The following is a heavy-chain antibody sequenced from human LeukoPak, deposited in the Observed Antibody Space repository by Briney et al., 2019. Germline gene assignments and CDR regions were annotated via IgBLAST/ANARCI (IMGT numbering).Heavy chain of an antibody. V-gene: IGHV3-7*01. D-gene: IGHD2-15*01. J-gene: IGHJ4*02. CDR1: GFTFSSYW. CDR2: IKQDGSEK. CDR3: ARGRYCSGGSCQRLDY. Sequence: GGPLRLSCAVSGFTFSSYWMTWVRQAPGKGLEWVANIKQDGSEKYYVDSMKGRFTISRDNAENSLYLQMNSLRAEDTAVYYCARGRYCSGGSCQRLDYWGQGTLVTVPA.